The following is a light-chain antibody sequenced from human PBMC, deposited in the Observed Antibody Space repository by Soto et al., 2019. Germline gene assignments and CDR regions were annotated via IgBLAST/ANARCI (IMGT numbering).Light chain of an antibody. V-gene: IGKV3-20*01. CDR3: QQFGGSPPRT. Sequence: DIVLTQSPGTLSLSPGERATLSCRASQRVSSGYLTWYQQRPGQAPRLLIYGASIRATGIPDRFSGSGSGTDFTLTISRLEPEDFAVYYCQQFGGSPPRTFCQGTKVEIK. J-gene: IGKJ1*01. CDR1: QRVSSGY. CDR2: GAS.